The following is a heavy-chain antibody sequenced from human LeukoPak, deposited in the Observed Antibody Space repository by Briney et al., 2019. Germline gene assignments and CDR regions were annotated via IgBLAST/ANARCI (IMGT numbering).Heavy chain of an antibody. J-gene: IGHJ4*02. D-gene: IGHD2/OR15-2a*01. CDR1: GFSFGDYA. V-gene: IGHV3-49*04. Sequence: GRSLILSCRTSGFSFGDYAMSWVRQAPGKGLEWVGFIRSKSYEVTTEYAASVKGRFTISRDDSKSIVYLQMNSLKSEDTGVYYCTRSQTVYEFWGQGTLVAVSS. CDR3: TRSQTVYEF. CDR2: IRSKSYEVTT.